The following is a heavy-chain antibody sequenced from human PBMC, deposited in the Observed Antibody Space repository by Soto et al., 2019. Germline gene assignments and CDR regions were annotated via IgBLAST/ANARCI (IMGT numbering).Heavy chain of an antibody. J-gene: IGHJ4*02. V-gene: IGHV3-64D*06. Sequence: GGSLRLSCSASGFTFSSYAMHWVRQAPGKGLEYVSGVRGNGDPPFYADSVKGRFTISRDNSKNTLYLQMSSLSADDTAVYYCVKSRGGNNFEFFGWGQGALVTVSS. CDR1: GFTFSSYA. CDR2: VRGNGDPP. D-gene: IGHD5-12*01. CDR3: VKSRGGNNFEFFG.